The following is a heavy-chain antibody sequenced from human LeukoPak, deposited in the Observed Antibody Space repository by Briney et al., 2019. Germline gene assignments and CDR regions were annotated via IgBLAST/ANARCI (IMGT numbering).Heavy chain of an antibody. CDR2: ISSSGSTI. J-gene: IGHJ5*01. CDR1: GFTFSSYE. V-gene: IGHV3-48*03. D-gene: IGHD2-15*01. CDR3: AVEGYCSGGSCYTNWFDS. Sequence: PGGSLRLSCAASGFTFSSYEMNWVRQAPGKGLEWVSYISSSGSTIYYADSVKGRFTISRDNVKNSLYLQMNSLRDEDTAVYYCAVEGYCSGGSCYTNWFDSWGQGTLVTVSS.